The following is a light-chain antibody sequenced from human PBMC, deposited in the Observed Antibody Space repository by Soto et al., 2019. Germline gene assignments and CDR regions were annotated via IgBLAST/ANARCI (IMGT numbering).Light chain of an antibody. J-gene: IGLJ1*01. CDR1: SSDVGGYNY. CDR3: FSFTTTSTHV. V-gene: IGLV2-8*01. Sequence: QSVLTQPPSASGPPGQSVAISCTGTSSDVGGYNYVSWYQQHPGKAPKLMIYEVNKRPSGVPDRFSGSKSGNTASLTVSGLQAEDEAEYFCFSFTTTSTHVFGTGTKVTVL. CDR2: EVN.